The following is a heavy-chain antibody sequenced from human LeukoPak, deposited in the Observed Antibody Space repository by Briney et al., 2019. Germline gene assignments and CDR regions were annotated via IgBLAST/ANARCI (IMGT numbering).Heavy chain of an antibody. V-gene: IGHV4-39*01. Sequence: SEALSLTCTVSGGSISSSSYYWGWIRQPPGKGLEWIGSIYYSGSTYYNPSLKSRVTISVDTSKNQFSLKLGSVTAADTAVYYCASPTTMTTAIEYWGQGTLVTVSS. CDR3: ASPTTMTTAIEY. J-gene: IGHJ4*02. CDR1: GGSISSSSYY. CDR2: IYYSGST. D-gene: IGHD4-17*01.